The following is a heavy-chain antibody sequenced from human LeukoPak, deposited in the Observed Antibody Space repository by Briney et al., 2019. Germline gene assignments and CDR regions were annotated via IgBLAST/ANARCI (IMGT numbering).Heavy chain of an antibody. CDR2: IRYDGSNK. CDR3: ARDSHYDILTGYYTDYYYMDV. CDR1: GFTFSSYG. J-gene: IGHJ6*03. D-gene: IGHD3-9*01. Sequence: PGGSLRLSCAASGFTFSSYGMHWVRQAPGKGLEWVAFIRYDGSNKYYADSVKGRFTISRDNAKNSLYLQMNSLRAEDTAVYYCARDSHYDILTGYYTDYYYMDVWGKGTTVTISS. V-gene: IGHV3-33*08.